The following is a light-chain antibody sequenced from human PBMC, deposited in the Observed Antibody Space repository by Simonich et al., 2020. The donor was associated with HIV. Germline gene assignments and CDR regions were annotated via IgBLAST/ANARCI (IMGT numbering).Light chain of an antibody. V-gene: IGKV4-1*01. CDR3: QQYYITPPT. CDR2: WAA. CDR1: QSILYNSNNKNY. Sequence: DIVMTQSPDSLAVSLGERATINCKSSQSILYNSNNKNYLAWYQQKPGQHPKLLIYWAATRESGVPDRFSGSGSGTDFTLTISSLQAEDVAVYYCQQYYITPPTFGQGTQVEIK. J-gene: IGKJ1*01.